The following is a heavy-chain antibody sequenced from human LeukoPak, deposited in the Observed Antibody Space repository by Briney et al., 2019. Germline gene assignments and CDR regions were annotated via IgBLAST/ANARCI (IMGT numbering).Heavy chain of an antibody. CDR1: GGSFSGYH. CDR3: TRDSGTTGEVKFDP. V-gene: IGHV4-4*07. Sequence: PSETLSLTCAVYGGSFSGYHWSWIRQPAGKGLEWIGRIYNGGIITYNPSLKSRVTMSIDTSNNQFSLRLRFVTAADTAVYYCTRDSGTTGEVKFDPWGQGTLVTVSS. D-gene: IGHD3-10*01. J-gene: IGHJ5*02. CDR2: IYNGGII.